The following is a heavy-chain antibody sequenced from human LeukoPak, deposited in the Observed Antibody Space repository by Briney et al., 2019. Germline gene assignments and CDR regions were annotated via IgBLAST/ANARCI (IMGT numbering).Heavy chain of an antibody. CDR1: GFSFSSYA. J-gene: IGHJ4*02. Sequence: GGSLRLSCAASGFSFSSYAMHWVRQAPGKGLEWVAFISYDGSKTYYAESVKGRFIISRDNSKNTLYFQMNSLRPEDTAVYYCERQFDYWGQGTLVTVSS. CDR3: ERQFDY. V-gene: IGHV3-30-3*01. CDR2: ISYDGSKT.